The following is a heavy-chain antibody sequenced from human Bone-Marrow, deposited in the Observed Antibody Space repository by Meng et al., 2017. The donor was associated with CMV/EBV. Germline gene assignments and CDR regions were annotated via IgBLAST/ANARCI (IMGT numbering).Heavy chain of an antibody. CDR3: AREGRGGLPLGFGMDV. Sequence: GESLKISCAASGFTFSSYEMNWVRQAPGKGLEWVSYISSSGSTIYYADSVKGRFTISRDNAKNSLYLQMNSLRAEDTAVYYCAREGRGGLPLGFGMDVWGQGTTVTVSS. CDR1: GFTFSSYE. D-gene: IGHD5/OR15-5a*01. V-gene: IGHV3-48*03. J-gene: IGHJ6*02. CDR2: ISSSGSTI.